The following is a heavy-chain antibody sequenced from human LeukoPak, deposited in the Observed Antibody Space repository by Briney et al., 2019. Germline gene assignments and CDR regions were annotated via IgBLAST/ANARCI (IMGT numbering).Heavy chain of an antibody. D-gene: IGHD6-19*01. CDR1: GGSISSSSYY. Sequence: SETLSLTCTVSGGSISSSSYYWGWIRQPPGKGPEWIGSIYYSGSTNYNPSLKSRVTISLDTSKNQFSLKLSSVTAADTAVYYCASVRGYSSGWYASGFDPWGQGTLVAVSS. V-gene: IGHV4-39*07. CDR2: IYYSGST. J-gene: IGHJ5*02. CDR3: ASVRGYSSGWYASGFDP.